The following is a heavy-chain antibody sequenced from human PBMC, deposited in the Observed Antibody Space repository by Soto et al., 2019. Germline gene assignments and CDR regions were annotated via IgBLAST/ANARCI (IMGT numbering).Heavy chain of an antibody. CDR2: ISSSSTYI. Sequence: GGSLGLSCAASGFTFSSYSMNWVRQAPGKGLEWVSSISSSSTYIYYADSVKGRFTISRDNAKNSLFLQMTNLRAEDTAVYYCAKRPWLTTAGGLTWFDPWGQGTLVTVSS. CDR1: GFTFSSYS. D-gene: IGHD4-17*01. CDR3: AKRPWLTTAGGLTWFDP. J-gene: IGHJ5*02. V-gene: IGHV3-21*01.